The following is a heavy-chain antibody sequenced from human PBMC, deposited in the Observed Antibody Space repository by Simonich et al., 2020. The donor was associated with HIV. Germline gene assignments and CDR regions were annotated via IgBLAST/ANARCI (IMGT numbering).Heavy chain of an antibody. Sequence: QVQLQQWGAGLLKPSETLSLTCAVYGGSFSGYYWSWIRQPPGKGLAWIGEINHSGSTNYKSSLNIQATISVDKSKNQFSLKLSSVTAADTAIYYCARRDRELILYFDYWGQGNLVTVSS. V-gene: IGHV4-34*01. CDR3: ARRDRELILYFDY. J-gene: IGHJ4*02. D-gene: IGHD3-3*01. CDR1: GGSFSGYY. CDR2: INHSGST.